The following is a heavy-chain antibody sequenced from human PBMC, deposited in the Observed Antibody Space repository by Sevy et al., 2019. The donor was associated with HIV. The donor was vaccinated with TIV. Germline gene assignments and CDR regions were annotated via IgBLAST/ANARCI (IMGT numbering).Heavy chain of an antibody. D-gene: IGHD4-17*01. CDR1: GFTFSTYG. CDR2: IWFDESNT. V-gene: IGHV3-33*01. Sequence: GGSLRLSCAASGFTFSTYGMHWVRQAPGKGLEWVAVIWFDESNTYYADSVKGRFTISRDIAKNTLYLQMNSLRAEDTAVYYCARDLEFYDYGDYGPAFMPDYWGQGTLVTVSS. CDR3: ARDLEFYDYGDYGPAFMPDY. J-gene: IGHJ4*02.